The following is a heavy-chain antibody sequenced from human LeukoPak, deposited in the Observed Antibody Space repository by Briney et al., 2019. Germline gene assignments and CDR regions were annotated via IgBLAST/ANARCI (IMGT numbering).Heavy chain of an antibody. CDR1: GFTFSSYW. CDR2: ISAYNGNT. J-gene: IGHJ5*02. Sequence: GGSLRLSCAASGFTFSSYWMSWVRQAPGQGLEWMGWISAYNGNTNYAQKLQGRVTMTTDTSTSTAYMELRSLRSDDTAVYYCARDSDFWSGPGIRFDPWGQGTLVTVSS. V-gene: IGHV1-18*01. D-gene: IGHD3-3*01. CDR3: ARDSDFWSGPGIRFDP.